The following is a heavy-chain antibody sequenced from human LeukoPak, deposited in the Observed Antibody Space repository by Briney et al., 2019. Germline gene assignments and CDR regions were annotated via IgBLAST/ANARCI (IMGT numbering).Heavy chain of an antibody. Sequence: GGSLRLSCAASGFTFSSYAMHWVRQAPGKGLEWVAVISYDAINKFYADSVKGRFTISRDNSKNTVYLQMNSLRGEDTAVYYCARPGGMEQFLEWLPFDFWGQGTLVTVSS. CDR3: ARPGGMEQFLEWLPFDF. CDR1: GFTFSSYA. CDR2: ISYDAINK. D-gene: IGHD3-3*01. V-gene: IGHV3-30-3*01. J-gene: IGHJ4*02.